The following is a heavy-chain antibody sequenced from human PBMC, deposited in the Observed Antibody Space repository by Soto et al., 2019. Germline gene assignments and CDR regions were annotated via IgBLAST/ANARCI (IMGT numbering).Heavy chain of an antibody. V-gene: IGHV3-48*02. J-gene: IGHJ6*02. CDR3: ARDLFKKWLEGYYYYGMDV. CDR1: GFTFSSYS. CDR2: ISSSSSTI. D-gene: IGHD6-19*01. Sequence: LSLTCAASGFTFSSYSMNWVRQAPGKGLEWVSYISSSSSTIYYADSVKGRFTISRDNAKNSLYLQMNSLRDEDTAVYYCARDLFKKWLEGYYYYGMDVWGQGTTVTVSS.